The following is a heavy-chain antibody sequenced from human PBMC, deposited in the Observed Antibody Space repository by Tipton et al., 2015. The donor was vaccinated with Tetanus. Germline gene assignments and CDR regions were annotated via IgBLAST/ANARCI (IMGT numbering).Heavy chain of an antibody. CDR2: INPNSGGT. CDR3: ARDQKWELLNFDY. Sequence: QSGAEVKKPGASVKVSCKASGYTFTGYYMHWVRQAPGQGLEWMGWINPNSGGTNYAQKFQGWVTMTRDTSISTAYMELRSLRPDDTAVYYCARDQKWELLNFDYWGQGTLVTVSS. CDR1: GYTFTGYY. D-gene: IGHD1-26*01. V-gene: IGHV1-2*04. J-gene: IGHJ4*02.